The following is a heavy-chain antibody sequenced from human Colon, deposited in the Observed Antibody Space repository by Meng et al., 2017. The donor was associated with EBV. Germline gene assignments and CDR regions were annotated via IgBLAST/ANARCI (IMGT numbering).Heavy chain of an antibody. Sequence: QVQWKVSGPGPVKPSGTPSLTCAVSGGSLRSRNWWSWARQPPGKGLEWIGEIYHSGSTNYNPSLKSRVTISVDESKNQFSLRLSSVTAADTAVYYCARVGAYCGGDCYHPRWGQGTLVTVSS. D-gene: IGHD2-21*02. CDR2: IYHSGST. V-gene: IGHV4-4*02. CDR1: GGSLRSRNW. CDR3: ARVGAYCGGDCYHPR. J-gene: IGHJ4*02.